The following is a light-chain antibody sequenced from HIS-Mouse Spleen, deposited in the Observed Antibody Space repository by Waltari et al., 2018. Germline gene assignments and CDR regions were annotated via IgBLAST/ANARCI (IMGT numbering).Light chain of an antibody. V-gene: IGLV2-14*01. CDR2: EVS. J-gene: IGLJ3*02. CDR1: SSDVGGYNY. CDR3: SSYTSSSTSRV. Sequence: QSALTQPASVSGSPGQSITISCTGPSSDVGGYNYVSRYQQHPGKAPKLMIYEVSNRPSGVSNRFSGSKSGNTASLTISGLQAEDEADYYCSSYTSSSTSRVFGGGTKLTVL.